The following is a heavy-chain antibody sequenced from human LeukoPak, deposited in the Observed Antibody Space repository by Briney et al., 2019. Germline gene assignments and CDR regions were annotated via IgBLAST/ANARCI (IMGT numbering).Heavy chain of an antibody. D-gene: IGHD3-3*02. V-gene: IGHV1-18*01. CDR3: ARISTSWSDP. J-gene: IGHJ5*02. CDR1: GCTFTSNA. CDR2: SSTYNANT. Sequence: ASVKVSCKASGCTFTSNAITWVRQAPGQGLEWMGWSSTYNANTRYAQKFQGRVTMTIDTSTSTAYMELRNLTSDDTAVYYCARISTSWSDPWGQGTLVIVSS.